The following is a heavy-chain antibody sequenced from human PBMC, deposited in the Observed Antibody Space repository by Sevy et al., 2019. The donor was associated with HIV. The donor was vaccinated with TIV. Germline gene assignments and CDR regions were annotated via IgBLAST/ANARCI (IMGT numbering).Heavy chain of an antibody. CDR2: ISGFGNT. D-gene: IGHD3-22*01. Sequence: GGSLRLSCVASGFTFNTHVMNWVRQAPGKWLEWVSSISGFGNTYYVDSVRGRFTISRDNAKNTLYLQMNSLRADDTAVYYCAKVLNPALESMMEVTVRSLKGFDVWGQGTMVTVSS. V-gene: IGHV3-23*01. CDR1: GFTFNTHV. CDR3: AKVLNPALESMMEVTVRSLKGFDV. J-gene: IGHJ3*01.